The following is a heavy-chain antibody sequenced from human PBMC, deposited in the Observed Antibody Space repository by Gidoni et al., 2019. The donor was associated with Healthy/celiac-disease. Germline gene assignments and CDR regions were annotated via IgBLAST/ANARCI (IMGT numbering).Heavy chain of an antibody. D-gene: IGHD3-16*02. CDR3: ATRRANYVWGSYRRSNFDY. CDR1: GGSFSGYY. CDR2: INHSGSP. Sequence: QVQLQQWGAGLLKPSETLSLTCAVYGGSFSGYYWSWIRQPPGKGLEWIGEINHSGSPNYNPSLKSRVTISVDTSKNQFSLKLSSVTAADTAVYYCATRRANYVWGSYRRSNFDYWGQGTLVTVSS. J-gene: IGHJ4*02. V-gene: IGHV4-34*01.